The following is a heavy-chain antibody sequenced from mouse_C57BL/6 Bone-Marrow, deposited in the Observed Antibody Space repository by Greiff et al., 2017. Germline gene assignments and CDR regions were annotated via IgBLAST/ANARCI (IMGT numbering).Heavy chain of an antibody. CDR3: ARYPFMTTVVATPYFDV. Sequence: QVQLQQPGAELVRPGTSVKLSCKASGYTFTSYWITWVKQRPGQGLEWIGDIYPGSGRTNYNEKFKSKDTLTVDTSPSHASMQLSSLTSEGSAGYYCARYPFMTTVVATPYFDVWGTGTTVTVSS. CDR1: GYTFTSYW. CDR2: IYPGSGRT. J-gene: IGHJ1*03. D-gene: IGHD1-1*01. V-gene: IGHV1-55*01.